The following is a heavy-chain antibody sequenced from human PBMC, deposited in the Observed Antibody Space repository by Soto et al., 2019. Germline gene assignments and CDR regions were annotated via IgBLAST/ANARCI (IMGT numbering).Heavy chain of an antibody. CDR3: ASSNFDSGGFLDAFDL. D-gene: IGHD3-22*01. J-gene: IGHJ3*01. V-gene: IGHV3-30*03. CDR2: ISSSGDNE. Sequence: QVQLVESGGGVVQPGRSLRLSCEGSGFIFGYYCVHWVRQAPGRGLEWVTAISSSGDNEFYADSVKGRFTISRDNSRNTIYVQILSLTSEDKAVYYCASSNFDSGGFLDAFDLLGQGTMVTVSS. CDR1: GFIFGYYC.